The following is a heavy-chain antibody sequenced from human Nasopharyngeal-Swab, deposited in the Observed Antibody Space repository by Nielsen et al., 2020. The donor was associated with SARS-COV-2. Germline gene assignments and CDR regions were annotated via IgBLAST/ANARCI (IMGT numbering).Heavy chain of an antibody. V-gene: IGHV1-18*04. CDR1: GYTFTSYG. J-gene: IGHJ6*03. CDR3: ARVRREYCSSTSCYPGYYYYMDV. Sequence: ASVKVSCKASGYTFTSYGISWVRQAPGQGLEWMGWINAYNGNTNYAQKLQGRVTMTTDTSTSTAYMELRSLRSDDTAVYYCARVRREYCSSTSCYPGYYYYMDVWGKGTTVTVSS. D-gene: IGHD2-2*01. CDR2: INAYNGNT.